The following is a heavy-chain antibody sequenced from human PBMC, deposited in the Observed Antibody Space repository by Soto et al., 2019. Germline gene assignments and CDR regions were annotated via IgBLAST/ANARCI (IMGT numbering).Heavy chain of an antibody. CDR1: GFTFSTYA. Sequence: GGSLRLSCAASGFTFSTYAMSWVRQAPGKGLEWVSAISGSGGTYYADSVKGRFTISRDNSKNTLYLQMNSLRAEDTAVYYCARVAINYYDSSGYYFDYWGQGTLVTVSS. J-gene: IGHJ4*02. V-gene: IGHV3-23*01. CDR2: ISGSGGT. CDR3: ARVAINYYDSSGYYFDY. D-gene: IGHD3-22*01.